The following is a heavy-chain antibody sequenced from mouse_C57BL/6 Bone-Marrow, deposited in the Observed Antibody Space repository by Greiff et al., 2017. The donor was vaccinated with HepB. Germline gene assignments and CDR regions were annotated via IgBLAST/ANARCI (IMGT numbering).Heavy chain of an antibody. V-gene: IGHV7-1*01. D-gene: IGHD2-1*01. J-gene: IGHJ4*01. CDR1: GFTFSDFY. Sequence: EVNVVESGGGLVQSGRSLRLSCATSGFTFSDFYMEWVRQAPGKGLEWIAASRNKANDYTTEYSASVKGRFIVSRDTSQSILYLQMNALRAEDTAIYYCAREDFYGNSGMDYWGQGTSVTVSS. CDR3: AREDFYGNSGMDY. CDR2: SRNKANDYTT.